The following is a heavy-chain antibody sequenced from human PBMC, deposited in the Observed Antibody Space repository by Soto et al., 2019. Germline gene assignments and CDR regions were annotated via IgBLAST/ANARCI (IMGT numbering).Heavy chain of an antibody. CDR3: ARDTRNYFDY. Sequence: QVQLMQSGVEVKKPGASVKVSCKASSYTFTSYGITWVRRAPGQGLEWMGWISAYNGNTNYAQKLQGRVTMTTDTSTSTAYMELRSLRSDDTAIYYCARDTRNYFDYWGQGTLVTVSS. D-gene: IGHD2-2*01. CDR1: SYTFTSYG. J-gene: IGHJ4*02. V-gene: IGHV1-18*01. CDR2: ISAYNGNT.